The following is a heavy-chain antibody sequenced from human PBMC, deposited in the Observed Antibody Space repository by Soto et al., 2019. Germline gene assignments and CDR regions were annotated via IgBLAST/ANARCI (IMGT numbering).Heavy chain of an antibody. D-gene: IGHD2-8*01. CDR2: MNPNTGTT. CDR3: PRATRGRNGAFDI. J-gene: IGHJ3*02. V-gene: IGHV1-8*01. Sequence: QVQLVQSGAEGKKPGASVKVSCKASGYTFSTYDISWVRQATGQGLEWMGWMNPNTGTTGYAQKLQGRVTITRNTSISTAYMELSSLRFEDTATYYCPRATRGRNGAFDIWGHGTVVTVSS. CDR1: GYTFSTYD.